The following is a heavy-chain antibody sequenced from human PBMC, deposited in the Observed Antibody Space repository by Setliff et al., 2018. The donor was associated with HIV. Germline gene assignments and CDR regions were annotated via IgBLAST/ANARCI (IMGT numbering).Heavy chain of an antibody. CDR2: INHSGST. CDR3: ARGREVKRDTYYDYFYMDV. CDR1: GESFTDHF. Sequence: SETLSLTCAVYGESFTDHFWTWIRQSPGKGLEWLGEINHSGSTNQNPSLKSRFNLSVDTSKNQLSLRMNSVTAADTAVYYCARGREVKRDTYYDYFYMDVWSRGTAVTVSS. V-gene: IGHV4-34*01. D-gene: IGHD1-26*01. J-gene: IGHJ6*03.